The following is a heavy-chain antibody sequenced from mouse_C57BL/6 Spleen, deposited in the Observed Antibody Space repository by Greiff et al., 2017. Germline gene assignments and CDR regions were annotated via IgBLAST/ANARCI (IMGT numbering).Heavy chain of an antibody. CDR1: GYTFTSYW. D-gene: IGHD2-4*01. J-gene: IGHJ4*01. V-gene: IGHV1-64*01. CDR2: IHPNSGST. Sequence: QVHVKQPGAELVKPGASVKLSCKASGYTFTSYWMHWVKQRPGQGLEWIGMIHPNSGSTNYNEKFKSKATLTVDKSSSTAYMQLSSLTSEDSAVYYCARSDYDYDSNYYAMAYWGQGTSVTVSS. CDR3: ARSDYDYDSNYYAMAY.